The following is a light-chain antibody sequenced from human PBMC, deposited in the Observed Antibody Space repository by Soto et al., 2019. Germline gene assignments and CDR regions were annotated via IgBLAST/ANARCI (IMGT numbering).Light chain of an antibody. CDR1: SGDIGAYNY. CDR3: CTDAGTYKV. CDR2: HVS. J-gene: IGLJ1*01. Sequence: QSALTQPRSVSGSPGQSVTISCTGTSGDIGAYNYVSWYQQHPDKAPKLMIYHVSKRPSGVPDRFSGSKSGNAASLTISGLQAEDEADYYCCTDAGTYKVFGTGTKVTVL. V-gene: IGLV2-11*01.